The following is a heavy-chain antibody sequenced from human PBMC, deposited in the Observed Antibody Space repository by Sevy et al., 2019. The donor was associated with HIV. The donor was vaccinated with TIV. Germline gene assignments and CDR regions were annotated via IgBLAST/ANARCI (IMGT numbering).Heavy chain of an antibody. CDR1: GYTLTQLS. Sequence: ASVKVSCKVSGYTLTQLSMHWVRLTPGKGLEWMASFDPEDAKTVYSQKFQGRLSMTEDTSTHTAYMELSSLRSEDTAEYYCATTKDYYESSGDPFDYWGQGTLVTVSS. CDR3: ATTKDYYESSGDPFDY. D-gene: IGHD3-22*01. V-gene: IGHV1-24*01. J-gene: IGHJ4*02. CDR2: FDPEDAKT.